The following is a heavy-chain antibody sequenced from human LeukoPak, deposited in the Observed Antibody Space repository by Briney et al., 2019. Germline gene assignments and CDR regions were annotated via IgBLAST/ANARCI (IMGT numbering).Heavy chain of an antibody. D-gene: IGHD3-10*01. V-gene: IGHV1-69*04. J-gene: IGHJ4*02. CDR3: AQSAQLAHYYGSGSYYTDY. CDR1: GGTFSSYA. Sequence: GASVKVSCKASGGTFSSYAIIWVRQAPGQGLEWMGRIIPILGIANYAQKFQGRVTITADKSTSTAYMELSSLRSEDTAVYYCAQSAQLAHYYGSGSYYTDYWGQGTLVTVSS. CDR2: IIPILGIA.